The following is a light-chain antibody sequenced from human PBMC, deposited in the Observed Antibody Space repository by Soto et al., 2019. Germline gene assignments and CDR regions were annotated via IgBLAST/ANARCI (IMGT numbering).Light chain of an antibody. CDR3: AAWDESLKVYV. Sequence: QSVLTQAPSASGTPGQKVTISCSGSSSNIGSHNVRWYQQLPGTAPKLLIYSNNQRPSRVPDRVSGSKSGTSVSLAISGLPSEDEADYYCAAWDESLKVYVFGTGPKVPVL. CDR2: SNN. J-gene: IGLJ1*01. CDR1: SSNIGSHN. V-gene: IGLV1-44*01.